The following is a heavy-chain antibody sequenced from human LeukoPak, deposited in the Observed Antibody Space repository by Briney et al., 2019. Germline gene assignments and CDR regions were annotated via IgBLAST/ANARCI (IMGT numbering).Heavy chain of an antibody. D-gene: IGHD2-15*01. J-gene: IGHJ4*02. Sequence: GGSLRLSCPASGFNITNYAMHWVRQAPGKGLEWVAVISYDGDNKYYADSVKGRFTIFRDNSKNTLFLQMHILGTEDTAVYYCARAPRLYCSGGTCYHIDFWGQGALVTVSS. V-gene: IGHV3-30-3*01. CDR1: GFNITNYA. CDR2: ISYDGDNK. CDR3: ARAPRLYCSGGTCYHIDF.